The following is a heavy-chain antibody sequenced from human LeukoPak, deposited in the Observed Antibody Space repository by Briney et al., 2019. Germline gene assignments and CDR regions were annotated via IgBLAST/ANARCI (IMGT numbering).Heavy chain of an antibody. CDR2: IRSKANSYAT. CDR3: TSRLITMVRGVIYYYYMDV. V-gene: IGHV3-73*01. CDR1: GFTFSGSA. D-gene: IGHD3-10*01. J-gene: IGHJ6*03. Sequence: PGGSLKLSCAASGFTFSGSAMHWVRQASGKGLEWVGRIRSKANSYATAYAASVKGRFTISRDDSKNTAYLQMNSLKTEDTAVYYCTSRLITMVRGVIYYYYMDVWGKGTTVTVSS.